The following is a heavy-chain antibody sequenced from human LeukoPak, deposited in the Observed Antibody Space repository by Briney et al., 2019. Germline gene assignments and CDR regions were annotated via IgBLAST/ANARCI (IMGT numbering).Heavy chain of an antibody. CDR2: IYSSGST. CDR1: GGSISGYY. Sequence: SETLSLTCTVSGGSISGYYWSWIRQPAGKGLEWIGLIYSSGSTNYNPSLESRVTMSVDTSKHQFSLKLTSVTAADTAVYHCARDMHSFGYYFDYWGQGILVTVSS. J-gene: IGHJ4*02. V-gene: IGHV4-4*07. D-gene: IGHD5-18*01. CDR3: ARDMHSFGYYFDY.